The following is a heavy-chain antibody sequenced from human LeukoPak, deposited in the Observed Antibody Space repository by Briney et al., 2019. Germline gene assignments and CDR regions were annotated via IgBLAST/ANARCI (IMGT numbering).Heavy chain of an antibody. CDR3: ARGWYGSGSYYTPPFDY. D-gene: IGHD3-10*01. CDR1: GVSVRGYY. CDR2: IFYSGNT. V-gene: IGHV4-59*08. J-gene: IGHJ4*02. Sequence: PSETLSLTCTVFGVSVRGYYWNWIRQPPGKGLEWIGDIFYSGNTNYNPSLKSRVAISLDTSKNQFSLKLTSVTAADTAVYFCARGWYGSGSYYTPPFDYWGQGTLVAVSS.